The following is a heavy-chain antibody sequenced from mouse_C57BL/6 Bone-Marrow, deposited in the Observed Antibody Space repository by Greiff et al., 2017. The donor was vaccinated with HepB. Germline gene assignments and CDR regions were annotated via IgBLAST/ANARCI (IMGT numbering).Heavy chain of an antibody. V-gene: IGHV1-26*01. Sequence: VQLQQSGPELVKPGASVKISCKASGYTFTDYYMNWVKQSHGKSLEWIGDINPNNGGTSYNQKFKGKATLTVDKSSSTAYMELRSLTSEDSAVYYCAKETHLLWLRRGFAYWGQGTLVTVSA. CDR1: GYTFTDYY. CDR2: INPNNGGT. D-gene: IGHD2-2*01. CDR3: AKETHLLWLRRGFAY. J-gene: IGHJ3*01.